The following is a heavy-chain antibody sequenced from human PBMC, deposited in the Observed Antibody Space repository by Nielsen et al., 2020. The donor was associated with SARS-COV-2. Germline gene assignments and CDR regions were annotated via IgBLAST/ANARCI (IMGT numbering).Heavy chain of an antibody. J-gene: IGHJ4*02. CDR2: ISWNSGSI. D-gene: IGHD6-19*01. V-gene: IGHV3-9*01. CDR3: ARDVAVAGTFFYFDY. CDR1: GFTFDDYA. Sequence: GGSLRLSCAASGFTFDDYAMHWVRQAPGKGLEWVSGISWNSGSIGYADSVKGRFTISRDNAKNSLYLQMNSLRAEDTAVYYCARDVAVAGTFFYFDYWGQGTLVTVSS.